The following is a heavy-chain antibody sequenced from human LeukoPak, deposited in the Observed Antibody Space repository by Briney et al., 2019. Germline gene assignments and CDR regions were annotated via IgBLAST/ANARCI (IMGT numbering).Heavy chain of an antibody. CDR1: GFTFSSYW. CDR2: INSDGSST. V-gene: IGHV3-74*01. J-gene: IGHJ4*02. CDR3: VRQYSYDSSGYYPWDY. Sequence: AGGSLRLSCAASGFTFSSYWMHWVRQAPGKGLVWVSRINSDGSSTTYADSVKGRFTISRDNAKNTLYLQMNSLRAEDTAMYYCVRQYSYDSSGYYPWDYSGQGTLVTVSS. D-gene: IGHD3-22*01.